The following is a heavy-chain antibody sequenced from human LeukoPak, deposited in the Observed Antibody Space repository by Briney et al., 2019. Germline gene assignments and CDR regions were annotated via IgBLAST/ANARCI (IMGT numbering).Heavy chain of an antibody. Sequence: GASVKVSCKASGYTFTSYGISWVRQAPGQGLEWMGWISAYNGNTNYARKLQGRVTMTTDTSTSTAYMELRSLRSEDTAVYYCATVSSTGYGWDLWYWGQGTLVTVSS. CDR3: ATVSSTGYGWDLWY. CDR2: ISAYNGNT. V-gene: IGHV1-18*01. D-gene: IGHD5-18*01. J-gene: IGHJ4*02. CDR1: GYTFTSYG.